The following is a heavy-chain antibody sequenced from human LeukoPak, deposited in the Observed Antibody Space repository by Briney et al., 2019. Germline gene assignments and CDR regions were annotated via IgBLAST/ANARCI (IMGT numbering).Heavy chain of an antibody. CDR1: GGSFSTYY. D-gene: IGHD1-14*01. J-gene: IGHJ4*03. CDR2: INHRGDT. CDR3: ARGPTISETGYFDF. V-gene: IGHV4-34*01. Sequence: SETLSLTCAVYGGSFSTYYWSWIRQSPGKGLEWIAEINHRGDTYYNPSVKSRVTISVDTSKNQFSLKVRSLTAADTAVYYCARGPTISETGYFDFWGQGTLVTVSS.